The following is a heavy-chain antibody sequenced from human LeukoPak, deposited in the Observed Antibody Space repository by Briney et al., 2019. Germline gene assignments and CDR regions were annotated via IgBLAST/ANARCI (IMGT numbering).Heavy chain of an antibody. Sequence: SGGSLRLSCAASGFTFSDYYMSWIRQAPGKGLEWVSYISSSDSTIYYADSVKGRFTISRDNAKNSLYLQMNSLRAEDTAVYYCARGLEYGNWFDPWGQGTLVTVSS. CDR3: ARGLEYGNWFDP. CDR2: ISSSDSTI. D-gene: IGHD4-17*01. CDR1: GFTFSDYY. V-gene: IGHV3-11*01. J-gene: IGHJ5*02.